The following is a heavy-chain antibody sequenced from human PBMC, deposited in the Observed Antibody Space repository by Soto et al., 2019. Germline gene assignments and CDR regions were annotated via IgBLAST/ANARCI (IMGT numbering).Heavy chain of an antibody. D-gene: IGHD3-22*01. CDR2: IIPIFGTA. CDR1: GGTFSSYA. J-gene: IGHJ3*02. Sequence: SVKVSCEASGGTFSSYAISWVRQAPGQGLEWMGGIIPIFGTANYAQKFQGRVTITADESTSTAYMELSSLRSEDTAVYYCARTPSGYDSSGYHAFDIWGQGTMVTVSS. V-gene: IGHV1-69*13. CDR3: ARTPSGYDSSGYHAFDI.